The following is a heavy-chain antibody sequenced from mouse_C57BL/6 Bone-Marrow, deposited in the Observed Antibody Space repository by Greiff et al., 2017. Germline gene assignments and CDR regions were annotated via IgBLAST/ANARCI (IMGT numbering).Heavy chain of an antibody. J-gene: IGHJ1*03. CDR1: GYSITSGYD. D-gene: IGHD2-4*01. CDR2: ISYSGST. CDR3: ARGEIYDYDRYFDV. Sequence: EVKVVESGPGMVKPSQSLSLTCTVTGYSITSGYDWHWIRHFPGNKLEWMGYISYSGSTNYNPSLKSRISITHDTSKNHFFLKLNSVTTEDTATYYCARGEIYDYDRYFDVWGTGTTVTVSS. V-gene: IGHV3-1*01.